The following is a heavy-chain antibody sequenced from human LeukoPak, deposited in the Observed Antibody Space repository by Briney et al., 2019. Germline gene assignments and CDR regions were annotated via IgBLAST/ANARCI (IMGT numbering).Heavy chain of an antibody. J-gene: IGHJ4*02. CDR1: GFTFRSYG. D-gene: IGHD5-24*01. Sequence: GRSLRLSCAASGFTFRSYGMHWVRQAPGKGLEWVAVISYDGSNKYYADSVKGRFTISRDNSKNTLYLQMNSLRAEDTAVYYCAKDWEMATILSGIDYWGQGTLVTVSS. CDR3: AKDWEMATILSGIDY. CDR2: ISYDGSNK. V-gene: IGHV3-30*18.